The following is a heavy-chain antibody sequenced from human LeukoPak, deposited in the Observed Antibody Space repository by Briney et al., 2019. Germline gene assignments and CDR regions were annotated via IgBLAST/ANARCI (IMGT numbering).Heavy chain of an antibody. CDR1: GYTFTDSY. Sequence: ASVKVSCKASGYTFTDSYMHWVRQAPGQGLEWMGWINPNSRGTKYAQKFQGRVTMTRDTSISTAYMELSRLRSDDTAVYYCARDHQLVAFDPWSQGTLVTVSS. CDR3: ARDHQLVAFDP. J-gene: IGHJ5*02. D-gene: IGHD6-13*01. CDR2: INPNSRGT. V-gene: IGHV1-2*02.